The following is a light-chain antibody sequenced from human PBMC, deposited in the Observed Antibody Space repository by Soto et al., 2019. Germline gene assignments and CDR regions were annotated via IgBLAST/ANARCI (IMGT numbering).Light chain of an antibody. V-gene: IGKV3-20*01. CDR2: GAS. J-gene: IGKJ2*01. CDR1: QTVSSSY. CDR3: QQYGPSPMYT. Sequence: EIVLTQSPGTLSLSPGERATLSCRASQTVSSSYLAWYQQKPGQAPRLLIYGASTRATGIPGRFSGSASGTDFALTTRRLEPEDFAVYYCQQYGPSPMYTFGQRTNLEIK.